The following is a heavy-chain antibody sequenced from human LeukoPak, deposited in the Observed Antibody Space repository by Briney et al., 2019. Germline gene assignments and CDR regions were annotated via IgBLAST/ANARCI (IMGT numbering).Heavy chain of an antibody. V-gene: IGHV3-30*18. CDR2: MSYDGSNK. J-gene: IGHJ4*02. CDR3: AKAAGSYYYDSSGDYYFDY. D-gene: IGHD3-22*01. CDR1: GFTFSSYG. Sequence: GGSLRLSCAASGFTFSSYGMHWVRQAPGKGLEWVAVMSYDGSNKYYADSVKGRFTISRDNSKNTLYLQMNSLRAEDTAVYYCAKAAGSYYYDSSGDYYFDYWGQGTLVTVSS.